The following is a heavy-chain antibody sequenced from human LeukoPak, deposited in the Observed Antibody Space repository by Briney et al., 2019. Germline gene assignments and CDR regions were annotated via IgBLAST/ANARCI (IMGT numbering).Heavy chain of an antibody. CDR1: GFTFSSYA. CDR2: ITGSGDTT. J-gene: IGHJ4*02. V-gene: IGHV3-23*01. D-gene: IGHD1-26*01. CDR3: AASGSYYGRWFDY. Sequence: GGSLRLSCAASGFTFSSYAVTWVRQAPGKGLEWVSGITGSGDTTFYADSVKGRFTISRDNSKNTLYLQMHSLRVEDTAVYYCAASGSYYGRWFDYWGQGTLVTVSS.